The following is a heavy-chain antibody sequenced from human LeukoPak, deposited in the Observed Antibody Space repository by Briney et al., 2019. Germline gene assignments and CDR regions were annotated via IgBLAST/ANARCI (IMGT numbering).Heavy chain of an antibody. CDR3: ARERGGPRGRRDFPRAFDI. V-gene: IGHV4-30-2*01. CDR2: IYHSGST. CDR1: GSSISSGGYS. J-gene: IGHJ3*02. D-gene: IGHD3-16*01. Sequence: SETLSLTCAVSGSSISSGGYSWSWIRQPPGKGLEWIGYIYHSGSTYYNPSLKSQVTISVDRSKNQFSLKLSSVTAADTAVYYCARERGGPRGRRDFPRAFDIWGQGTMVTVSS.